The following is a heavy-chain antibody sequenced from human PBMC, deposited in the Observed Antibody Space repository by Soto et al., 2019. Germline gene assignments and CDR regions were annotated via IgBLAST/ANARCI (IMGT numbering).Heavy chain of an antibody. J-gene: IGHJ4*02. V-gene: IGHV4-34*01. D-gene: IGHD6-6*01. CDR1: GGSFSGYY. CDR3: ARGRGALPSRAARSHPGYFDY. CDR2: INHSGST. Sequence: SETLSLTCAVYGGSFSGYYWSWIRQPPGKGLEWIGEINHSGSTNYNPSLKSRVTISVDTSKNQFSLKLSSVTAADTAVYYCARGRGALPSRAARSHPGYFDYWGQGTLVTVSS.